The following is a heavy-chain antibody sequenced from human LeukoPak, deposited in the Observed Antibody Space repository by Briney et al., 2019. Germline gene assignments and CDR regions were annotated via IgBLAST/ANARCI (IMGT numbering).Heavy chain of an antibody. D-gene: IGHD3-10*02. Sequence: SGTLSLTWAVSGGSISSSNWWSWVRQPPGKGLEWIGEIYHSGSTNYNPSLKSRVTISVDKSKNQFSLKLSSVTAADTAVYYCAREMFGELLSGWFDPWGQGTLVTVSS. CDR2: IYHSGST. V-gene: IGHV4-4*02. J-gene: IGHJ5*02. CDR1: GGSISSSNW. CDR3: AREMFGELLSGWFDP.